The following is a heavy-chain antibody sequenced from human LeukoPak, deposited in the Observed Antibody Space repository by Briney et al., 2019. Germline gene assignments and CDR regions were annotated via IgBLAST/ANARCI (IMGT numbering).Heavy chain of an antibody. CDR2: IYHSGST. J-gene: IGHJ5*02. CDR3: ARGLGYSSSWYRWDWFDP. D-gene: IGHD6-13*01. Sequence: SETLSLTCAVSGYSINSGYYWGWTRQPPGEGLEWIGSIYHSGSTYYNPYLKSRVTISVDTSKNQFSLKLSSVTAADTAVYYCARGLGYSSSWYRWDWFDPWGQGTLVTVSS. V-gene: IGHV4-38-2*01. CDR1: GYSINSGYY.